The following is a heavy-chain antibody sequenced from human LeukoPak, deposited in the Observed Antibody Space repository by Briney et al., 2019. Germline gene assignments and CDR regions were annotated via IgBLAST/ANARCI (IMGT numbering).Heavy chain of an antibody. Sequence: SQTLSLTCTVSGGSISSGGYYWSWIRQHPGKGLEWIGYIYYSGSTYYNPSLKSRITISVDTSKNQFSLKLSSVTAADTAVYYCASARVYDSSAYYYAFDIWGQGTMVTVSS. D-gene: IGHD3-22*01. CDR1: GGSISSGGYY. CDR2: IYYSGST. J-gene: IGHJ3*02. CDR3: ASARVYDSSAYYYAFDI. V-gene: IGHV4-31*03.